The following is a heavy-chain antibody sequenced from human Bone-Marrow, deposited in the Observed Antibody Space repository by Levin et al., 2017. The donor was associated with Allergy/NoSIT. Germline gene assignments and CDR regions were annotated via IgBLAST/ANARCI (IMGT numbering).Heavy chain of an antibody. D-gene: IGHD3-9*01. Sequence: SQTLSLTCAVSGGSINSDHYYWSWIRQPAGKGLEWIGRISSSGSTNYNPSLQSRVTISIDTAKNQFSLKLTSVTAADTAVYYCARDSYFDWVGGQGTQVTVSS. CDR1: GGSINSDHYY. CDR2: ISSSGST. CDR3: ARDSYFDWV. V-gene: IGHV4-61*02. J-gene: IGHJ4*02.